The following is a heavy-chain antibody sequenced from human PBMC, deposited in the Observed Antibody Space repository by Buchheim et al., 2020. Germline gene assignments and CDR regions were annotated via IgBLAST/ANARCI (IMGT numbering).Heavy chain of an antibody. J-gene: IGHJ4*02. CDR3: AKDPPLYSSGWYGLFDY. CDR1: GFSFTAYW. CDR2: IKEDGSEK. D-gene: IGHD6-19*01. Sequence: EVQLVESGGGLVQPGGSLRLSCAASGFSFTAYWMAWVRQAPGKGLEWVANIKEDGSEKYYVDSVKGRFAISRDNAKNSLYLQMNSLRAEDTAVYYCAKDPPLYSSGWYGLFDYWGQGTL. V-gene: IGHV3-7*03.